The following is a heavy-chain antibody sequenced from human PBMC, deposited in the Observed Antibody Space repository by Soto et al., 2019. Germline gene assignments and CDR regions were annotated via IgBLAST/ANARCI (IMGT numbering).Heavy chain of an antibody. V-gene: IGHV3-21*01. CDR3: ARGDSVPDDAFDI. Sequence: GGSLRLSCAASGFTFSSYSMNWVRQAPGKGLEWVSSISSSSSYIYYADSVKGRFTISRDNAKNSLYLQMNSLRAEDTAVYYCARGDSVPDDAFDIWGQGTMVTVSS. CDR2: ISSSSSYI. J-gene: IGHJ3*02. CDR1: GFTFSSYS. D-gene: IGHD2-15*01.